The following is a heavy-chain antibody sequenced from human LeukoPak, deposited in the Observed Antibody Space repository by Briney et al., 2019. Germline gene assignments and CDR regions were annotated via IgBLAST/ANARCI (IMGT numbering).Heavy chain of an antibody. J-gene: IGHJ4*02. V-gene: IGHV3-21*01. CDR2: ICSSSSYI. Sequence: GGSLRLSCAASGFTFSSYSMNWVRQAPGKGLEWVSSICSSSSYIYYAASVKGRFTISRDNAKNSLYLQMNSLRAEDTAVYYCAREDGIKWELLGYFDYWGQGTLVTVSS. D-gene: IGHD1-26*01. CDR1: GFTFSSYS. CDR3: AREDGIKWELLGYFDY.